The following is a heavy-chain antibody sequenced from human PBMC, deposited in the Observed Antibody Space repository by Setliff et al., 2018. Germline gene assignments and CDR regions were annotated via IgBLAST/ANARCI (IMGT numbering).Heavy chain of an antibody. CDR3: ARMSGFQYIDV. CDR2: IYTSGST. V-gene: IGHV4-61*09. D-gene: IGHD3-3*01. CDR1: GGSISSGSDY. J-gene: IGHJ6*03. Sequence: SETLSLTCSVSGGSISSGSDYWTWIRQPAGKGLEYIGHIYTSGSTSYNPSLKSRVTISLDSSKNQFSLRLSSVTAADTAVYYCARMSGFQYIDVWDKGTTVTVSS.